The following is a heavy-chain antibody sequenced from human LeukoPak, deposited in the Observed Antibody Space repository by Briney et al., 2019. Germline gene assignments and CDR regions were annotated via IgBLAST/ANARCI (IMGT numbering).Heavy chain of an antibody. Sequence: GGPLRLSCAASGFTFRNYWMNWVRQAPGKGLEWVANIKPDGSEKRYVDSVKGRFTISRDNAKNSLYLQMNSLRAEDTAVYYCARFIAAANDAFDIWGQGTMVTVSS. CDR2: IKPDGSEK. V-gene: IGHV3-7*01. D-gene: IGHD6-13*01. CDR1: GFTFRNYW. J-gene: IGHJ3*02. CDR3: ARFIAAANDAFDI.